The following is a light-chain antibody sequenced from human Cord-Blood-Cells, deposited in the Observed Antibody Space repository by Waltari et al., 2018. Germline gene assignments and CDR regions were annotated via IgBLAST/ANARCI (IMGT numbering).Light chain of an antibody. J-gene: IGKJ4*01. V-gene: IGKV1-33*01. Sequence: DIQMTQSPSSLSESVGDRVTITCQASQDISNYLNWYQQKTGKAPKLLIYDASKLETGVPSRFSGSGSGTDFTFTISSLQPEDIATYYCQQYDNLPLTFGGGTKVEIK. CDR2: DAS. CDR3: QQYDNLPLT. CDR1: QDISNY.